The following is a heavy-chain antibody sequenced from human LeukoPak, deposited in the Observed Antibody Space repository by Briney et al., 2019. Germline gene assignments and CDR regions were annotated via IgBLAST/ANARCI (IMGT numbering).Heavy chain of an antibody. CDR3: ARVWPCSNGVCPDVFEY. CDR1: GYTFTGYY. Sequence: ASVKVSCKASGYTFTGYYIHWVRQAPGQGLEWMGCIKPNSGGAYYAQNFQDRVTMTRDTSISTAYTELSRLRSDDTAVYYCARVWPCSNGVCPDVFEYWGQGTLVTVSS. CDR2: IKPNSGGA. J-gene: IGHJ4*02. D-gene: IGHD2-8*01. V-gene: IGHV1-2*02.